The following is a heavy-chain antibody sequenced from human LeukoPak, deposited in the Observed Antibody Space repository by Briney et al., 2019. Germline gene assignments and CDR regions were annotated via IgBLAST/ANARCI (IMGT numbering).Heavy chain of an antibody. CDR3: ARGVMITFGGVIPKYGY. CDR2: INSNSGGT. CDR1: GYTFTGYY. Sequence: ASVKVSCKASGYTFTGYYMHWVRQAPGQGLEWMGWINSNSGGTNYARKFQGRVTMTRDTSISTAYMELSRLRSDDTAVYYCARGVMITFGGVIPKYGYWGQGTLVTVSS. J-gene: IGHJ4*02. V-gene: IGHV1-2*02. D-gene: IGHD3-16*02.